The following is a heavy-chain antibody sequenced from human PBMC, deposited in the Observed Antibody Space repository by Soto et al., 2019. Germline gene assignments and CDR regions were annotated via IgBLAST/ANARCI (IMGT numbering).Heavy chain of an antibody. J-gene: IGHJ4*02. CDR1: GYTFTSYA. CDR2: ISAYNGNT. Sequence: QVQLVPSGAELKKPGASVKVSCKASGYTFTSYAISWVRQAPGQGLEWMGWISAYNGNTKYAQKLQGRVTLTTDTSTSTAYMELRSLRSDGAAVYYCASDTAMALPDAWVKGTLVTVSS. V-gene: IGHV1-18*01. CDR3: ASDTAMALPDA. D-gene: IGHD5-18*01.